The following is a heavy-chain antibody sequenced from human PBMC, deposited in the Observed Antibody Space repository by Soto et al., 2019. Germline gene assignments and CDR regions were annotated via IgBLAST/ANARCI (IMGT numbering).Heavy chain of an antibody. CDR2: IWYDGNNK. J-gene: IGHJ4*02. Sequence: QVQVVESGGGVVQPGRSLRLSCAASGFIFSTYGMHWVRQAPGKGLEWVAVIWYDGNNKYYADPVKGRFTISRDNSKNTLYLQMNSLRADDTAVYYCARETYHYDTSAYWFDYWGQGTLVTVSS. D-gene: IGHD3-22*01. V-gene: IGHV3-33*01. CDR3: ARETYHYDTSAYWFDY. CDR1: GFIFSTYG.